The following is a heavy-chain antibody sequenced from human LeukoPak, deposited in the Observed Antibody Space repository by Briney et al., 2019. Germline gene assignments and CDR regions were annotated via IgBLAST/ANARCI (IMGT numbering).Heavy chain of an antibody. V-gene: IGHV3-9*01. Sequence: PGGSLRLSCAASGFTFDDYAMHWVRQAPGKGLEWVSGISWNSGSIGYADSVKGRFTISRDNAKNSLYLQMNSLRAEDTALYYCAKDISTNRGLGLVDYWGQGTLVTVSS. D-gene: IGHD3-10*01. CDR1: GFTFDDYA. CDR3: AKDISTNRGLGLVDY. J-gene: IGHJ4*02. CDR2: ISWNSGSI.